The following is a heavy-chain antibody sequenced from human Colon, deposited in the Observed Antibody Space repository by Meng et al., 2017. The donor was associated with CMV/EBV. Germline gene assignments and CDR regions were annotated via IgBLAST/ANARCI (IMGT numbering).Heavy chain of an antibody. Sequence: ESLKISCQVSGNRFSNSWIGWVRQMPGKGLDWMAIVYPGESDAVHNPSFQGRVTISADKSINTAYLQWSSLRASDTAMYYCVRREYFDTETGKWGQGTMVTVSS. J-gene: IGHJ4*02. V-gene: IGHV5-51*01. CDR2: VYPGESDA. D-gene: IGHD3-22*01. CDR3: VRREYFDTETGK. CDR1: GNRFSNSW.